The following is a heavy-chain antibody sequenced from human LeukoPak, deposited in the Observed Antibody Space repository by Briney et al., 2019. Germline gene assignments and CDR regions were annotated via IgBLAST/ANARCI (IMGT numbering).Heavy chain of an antibody. Sequence: GGSLRLSCAASGFTFSSYEMNWVRQAPGKGLEWVSYISSSGSTIYYADSVKGRFTISRDNAKNSLYLQMNSLRAEDTAVYYCAGPSAAGTTGCAYWGQGTLVTVSS. CDR3: AGPSAAGTTGCAY. CDR2: ISSSGSTI. V-gene: IGHV3-48*03. D-gene: IGHD6-13*01. CDR1: GFTFSSYE. J-gene: IGHJ4*02.